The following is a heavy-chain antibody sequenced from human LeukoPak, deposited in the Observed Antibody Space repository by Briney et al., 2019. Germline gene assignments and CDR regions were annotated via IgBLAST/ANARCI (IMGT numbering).Heavy chain of an antibody. CDR1: GGSFSGYY. V-gene: IGHV4-34*01. J-gene: IGHJ4*02. CDR3: ARLVPYASYLNWMVIDY. CDR2: INHSGST. D-gene: IGHD1-20*01. Sequence: SETLSLTCAVYGGSFSGYYWSWIRQPPGKGLEWIGEINHSGSTNYNPSLKSRVTISVDTSKNQFSLKLSSVTAADTAVYYCARLVPYASYLNWMVIDYWGQGTLVTVSS.